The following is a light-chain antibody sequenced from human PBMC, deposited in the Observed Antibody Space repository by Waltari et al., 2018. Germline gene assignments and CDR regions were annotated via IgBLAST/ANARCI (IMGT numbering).Light chain of an antibody. V-gene: IGKV3-11*01. Sequence: IVLTQSPATLSSSPGERATLSCRASQSVSTSLGWYQQKPGQAPRLLIYDVSSRATDIPARFSGSGSGTDFTLTISSLEPEDFAVYYCQQRSNWPSITFGQGTRLEIK. CDR3: QQRSNWPSIT. CDR2: DVS. CDR1: QSVSTS. J-gene: IGKJ5*01.